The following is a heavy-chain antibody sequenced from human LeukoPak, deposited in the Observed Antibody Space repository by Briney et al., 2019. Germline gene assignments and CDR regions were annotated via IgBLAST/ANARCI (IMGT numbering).Heavy chain of an antibody. J-gene: IGHJ4*02. Sequence: SETLSLTCTVSGGSLGSYYWSWIRQPPGKGLEWIANIYSNATTSYNPSLKSRVTISLDPSRNQFSLKAASVTAADTALYYCAGAPWGPFDXXXQXTXVTVSS. V-gene: IGHV4-59*01. CDR2: IYSNATT. D-gene: IGHD7-27*01. CDR1: GGSLGSYY. CDR3: AGAPWGPFDX.